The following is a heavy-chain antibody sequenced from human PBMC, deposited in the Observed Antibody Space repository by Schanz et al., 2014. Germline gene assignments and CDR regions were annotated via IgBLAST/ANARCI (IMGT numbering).Heavy chain of an antibody. V-gene: IGHV3-33*01. D-gene: IGHD3-9*01. Sequence: QVQLVESGGGVVQPGRSLRLSCATSGLNFDYYGMNWVRQAPGKGLEWVANIGYDGSEKYYVDSVKGRFTISRDNSKDTLYLQMSGLTPEDTAVYYCAYYDVLTGFEYWGQGTQVTVSS. CDR1: GLNFDYYG. CDR2: IGYDGSEK. J-gene: IGHJ4*02. CDR3: AYYDVLTGFEY.